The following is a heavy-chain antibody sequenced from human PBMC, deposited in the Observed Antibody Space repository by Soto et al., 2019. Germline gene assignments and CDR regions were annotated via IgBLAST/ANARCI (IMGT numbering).Heavy chain of an antibody. Sequence: EVQLVESGGGLVKPGGSLTLSCAASGFAFRSYNMNWVRQAPGKGLEWVASISSGSSNIYYADLVEGRVTISSDNAKNSLFLQMDSLTAEDSAVYYCASATVVAANVDFWGQATAVPVSS. CDR1: GFAFRSYN. CDR3: ASATVVAANVDF. CDR2: ISSGSSNI. J-gene: IGHJ4*02. V-gene: IGHV3-21*01. D-gene: IGHD2-15*01.